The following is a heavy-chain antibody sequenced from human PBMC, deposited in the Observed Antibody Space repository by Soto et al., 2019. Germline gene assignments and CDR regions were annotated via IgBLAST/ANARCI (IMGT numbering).Heavy chain of an antibody. D-gene: IGHD6-19*01. CDR3: ARGGSVWYGDY. CDR2: ISSSSSYI. V-gene: IGHV3-21*01. CDR1: GFTFSSYS. Sequence: EVQLVESGGGLVKPGGALRLYCAASGFTFSSYSMNWVRQAPGKGLEWVSSISSSSSYIYYAYSVKGRFTISRDNAKNSLYLQMNSLRAEDTAVYYCARGGSVWYGDYWGQGTLVTVS. J-gene: IGHJ4*02.